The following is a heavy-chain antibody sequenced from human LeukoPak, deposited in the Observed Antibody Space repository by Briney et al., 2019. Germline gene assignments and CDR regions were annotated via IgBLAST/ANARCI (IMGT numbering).Heavy chain of an antibody. CDR3: ATATVAGTDAFDI. D-gene: IGHD6-19*01. Sequence: GGSLRPSCAASGFTFSDYYMSWIRQAPGKGLEWVSYISSGSTIYYADSVKGRFTISRDNAKNSLYLQMNSLRAEDTAVYYCATATVAGTDAFDIWGQGTMVTVSS. J-gene: IGHJ3*02. CDR1: GFTFSDYY. V-gene: IGHV3-11*01. CDR2: ISSGSTI.